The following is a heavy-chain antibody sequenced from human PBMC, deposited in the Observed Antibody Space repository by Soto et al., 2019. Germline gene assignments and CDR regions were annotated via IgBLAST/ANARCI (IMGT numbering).Heavy chain of an antibody. CDR2: IYYIGNS. CDR3: GGHDYGAKAYYFEN. D-gene: IGHD4-17*01. Sequence: QLQLQESGSGLVKPSETLSLTCIVSNGSISSRSSYWGWIRQTPGKGLEWIGSIYYIGNSYYNPSVKRRVTIPIDTQKPQFSLKMNSVTAPDTAVYFCGGHDYGAKAYYFENWGQGALVTVSS. J-gene: IGHJ4*02. V-gene: IGHV4-39*01. CDR1: NGSISSRSSY.